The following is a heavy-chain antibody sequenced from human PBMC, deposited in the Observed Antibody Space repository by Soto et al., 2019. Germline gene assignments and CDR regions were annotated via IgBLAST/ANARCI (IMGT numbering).Heavy chain of an antibody. D-gene: IGHD3-9*01. CDR2: ISGSGGST. V-gene: IGHV3-23*01. Sequence: PGGSLRLSCAASGFTFSSYAMSWVRQAPGKGLEWVSAISGSGGSTYYADSVKGRFTISRDNSKNTLYLQMNSLRAEDTAVYYCAKDQVCDILTGVGGYWGQGTLVTVSS. CDR1: GFTFSSYA. CDR3: AKDQVCDILTGVGGY. J-gene: IGHJ4*02.